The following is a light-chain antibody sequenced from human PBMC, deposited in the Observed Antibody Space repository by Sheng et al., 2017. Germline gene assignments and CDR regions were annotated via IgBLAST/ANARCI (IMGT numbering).Light chain of an antibody. J-gene: IGKJ1*01. Sequence: DIQMTQSPSSLSASVGDRVTITCRASQSISSYLNLGISRNQGKAPNAPDLCCIQFVKVGSRSRFSGSGSGTDFTLTISSLQPEDFATYYCQQSYSTPRTFGQGTEGGIQT. CDR1: QSISSY. V-gene: IGKV1-39*01. CDR3: QQSYSTPRT. CDR2: CI.